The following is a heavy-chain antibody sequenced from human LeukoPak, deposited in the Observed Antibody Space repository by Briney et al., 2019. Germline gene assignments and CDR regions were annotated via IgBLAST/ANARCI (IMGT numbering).Heavy chain of an antibody. CDR2: ISSSSSYI. V-gene: IGHV3-11*06. CDR3: ARGFSSGWYEDFDY. Sequence: GGSLRLSCAASGFTFSDYYMSWIRQAPGKGLEWVSSISSSSSYIYYADSVKGRFTISRDNAKNSLYLQMNSLRAEDTAVYYCARGFSSGWYEDFDYWGQGTLVTISS. D-gene: IGHD6-19*01. J-gene: IGHJ4*02. CDR1: GFTFSDYY.